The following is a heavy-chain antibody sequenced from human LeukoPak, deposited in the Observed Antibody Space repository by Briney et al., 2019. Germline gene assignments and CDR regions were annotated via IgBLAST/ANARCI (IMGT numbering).Heavy chain of an antibody. Sequence: SETLSLTCTVSGGSISSYYWSWIRQPPGKGLEWIGYIYYSGSTNYNPSLKSRVTISVDTSKNQFSLNLSSVTAADTAVYYCARQAVAGNGFDYWGQGTLVTVSS. V-gene: IGHV4-59*08. D-gene: IGHD6-19*01. CDR3: ARQAVAGNGFDY. J-gene: IGHJ4*02. CDR1: GGSISSYY. CDR2: IYYSGST.